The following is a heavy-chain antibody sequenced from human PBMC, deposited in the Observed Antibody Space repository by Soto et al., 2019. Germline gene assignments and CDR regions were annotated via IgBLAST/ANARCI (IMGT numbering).Heavy chain of an antibody. CDR1: GYSFTSYW. D-gene: IGHD2-2*01. CDR3: ARHSQSGGVVPAAPNVYYYYYGMDV. J-gene: IGHJ6*02. CDR2: FFPGDSDT. Sequence: GESLKISCKGSGYSFTSYWIGWFRRIPGKGLGWMGFFFPGDSDTRYSPSFQGQVTISADKSISTAYLQWSSLKASDTAMYYCARHSQSGGVVPAAPNVYYYYYGMDVWGQGTTVTVSS. V-gene: IGHV5-51*01.